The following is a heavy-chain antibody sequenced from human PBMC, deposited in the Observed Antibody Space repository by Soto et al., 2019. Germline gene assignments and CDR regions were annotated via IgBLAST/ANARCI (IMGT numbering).Heavy chain of an antibody. CDR3: ARQGIPYNAGSGDYFYYYYNYMDV. J-gene: IGHJ6*03. V-gene: IGHV1-3*01. CDR2: LNAGHGDT. Sequence: QAQLVQSGAEVKKPGASVKVSCKASGYTFTNYAVHWLRQAPGQGLEWMGWLNAGHGDTRYSQTFQDRVTISRDTAASRAYMELSSLRSEDTAVYYCARQGIPYNAGSGDYFYYYYNYMDVWGKGTTVTVSS. D-gene: IGHD3-10*01. CDR1: GYTFTNYA.